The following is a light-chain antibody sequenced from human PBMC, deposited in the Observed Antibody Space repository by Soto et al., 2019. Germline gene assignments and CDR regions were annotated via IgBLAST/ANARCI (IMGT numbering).Light chain of an antibody. V-gene: IGLV2-11*01. Sequence: QSALTQPRSVSGSPGQSVTISCTGTSSDVGGYNYVSRYQQHPGKAPKLMIYDVSKRPSGVPDRFSGSKSGNTASLTTSGLQAEDEADYYCCSYAGSYTYVFGTGTKVT. CDR2: DVS. CDR3: CSYAGSYTYV. J-gene: IGLJ1*01. CDR1: SSDVGGYNY.